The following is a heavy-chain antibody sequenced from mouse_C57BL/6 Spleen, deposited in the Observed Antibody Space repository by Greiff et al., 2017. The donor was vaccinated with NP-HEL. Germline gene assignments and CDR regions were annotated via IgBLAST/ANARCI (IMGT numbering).Heavy chain of an antibody. Sequence: QVQLQQPGAELVMPGASVKLSCKASGYTFTSYWMHWVKQRPGQGLEWIGEIDPSDSYTNCNQKFKGKSTLTVDKSSSTAYMQLSSLTSEDSAVYYCARGDAAQASSFDYWGQGTTLTVSS. CDR3: ARGDAAQASSFDY. CDR1: GYTFTSYW. CDR2: IDPSDSYT. V-gene: IGHV1-69*01. D-gene: IGHD3-2*02. J-gene: IGHJ2*01.